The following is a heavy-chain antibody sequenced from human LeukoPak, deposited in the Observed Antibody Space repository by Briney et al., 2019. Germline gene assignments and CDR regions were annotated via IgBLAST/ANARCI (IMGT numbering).Heavy chain of an antibody. V-gene: IGHV3-21*01. D-gene: IGHD3-3*01. CDR1: GFTFSSYG. CDR2: ISSSSSYI. Sequence: GGSLRLSCAASGFTFSSYGMNWVRQAPGKGLEWVSSISSSSSYIYYADSVKGRFTISRDNAKNSLYLQMNSLRAEDTAVYYCARDRGYDFWSGYLDYWGQGTLVTVSS. J-gene: IGHJ4*02. CDR3: ARDRGYDFWSGYLDY.